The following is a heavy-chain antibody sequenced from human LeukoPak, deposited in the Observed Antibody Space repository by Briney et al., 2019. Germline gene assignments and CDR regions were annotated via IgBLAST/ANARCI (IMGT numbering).Heavy chain of an antibody. CDR1: GFTFSSYT. D-gene: IGHD3-3*01. CDR3: ARPYSVFFAAFDV. CDR2: ISYDGTNK. Sequence: PGGSLRLSCAASGFTFSSYTIHWVRQAPGKGLEWVAVISYDGTNKYYADSVKGRFTISRDNSKNTLYLQMNSLGAEDTAVYYCARPYSVFFAAFDVWGQGTMVTVSS. V-gene: IGHV3-30-3*01. J-gene: IGHJ3*01.